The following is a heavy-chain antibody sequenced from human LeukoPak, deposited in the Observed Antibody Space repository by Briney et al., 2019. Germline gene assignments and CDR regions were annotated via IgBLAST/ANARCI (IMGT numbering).Heavy chain of an antibody. CDR1: GYTFTNYA. D-gene: IGHD4-17*01. J-gene: IGHJ4*02. CDR2: INTNTGNP. CDR3: ARGHDGDLDY. Sequence: GASVKVSCKASGYTFTNYAMNWVRQAPGQGLEWMGWINTNTGNPTYAQGFTGRFVFSLDTSVSTAYLQINTLKAEDTAVYYCARGHDGDLDYWGQETLVTVSS. V-gene: IGHV7-4-1*02.